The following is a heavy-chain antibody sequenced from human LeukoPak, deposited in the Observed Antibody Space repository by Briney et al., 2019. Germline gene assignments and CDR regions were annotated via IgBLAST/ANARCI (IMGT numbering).Heavy chain of an antibody. CDR2: ISSSVSTI. CDR1: GFTFSSYE. Sequence: PGGSLRLSCAASGFTFSSYEMNWVRQAPGKGLEWVSYISSSVSTIYYADSVKGRFTISSDNAKNSLYLQMNSLRAEDTAVYYCARLLAYGYGSVEDYWGQGTLVTVSS. CDR3: ARLLAYGYGSVEDY. V-gene: IGHV3-48*03. D-gene: IGHD5-18*01. J-gene: IGHJ4*02.